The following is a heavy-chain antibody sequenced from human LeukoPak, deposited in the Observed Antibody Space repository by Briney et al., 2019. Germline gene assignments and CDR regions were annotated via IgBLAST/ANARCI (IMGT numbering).Heavy chain of an antibody. Sequence: PSETLSLTCSVSGGSMVTFYWTWVRQPPGKGLEWIGYIYYRGSTNYNPSLKSRVTISEHTAKNQFSLKLTSVTAADTSVYYCASHGAIPEYWGQGSLVIVSS. J-gene: IGHJ4*02. D-gene: IGHD2-21*01. CDR3: ASHGAIPEY. V-gene: IGHV4-59*08. CDR1: GGSMVTFY. CDR2: IYYRGST.